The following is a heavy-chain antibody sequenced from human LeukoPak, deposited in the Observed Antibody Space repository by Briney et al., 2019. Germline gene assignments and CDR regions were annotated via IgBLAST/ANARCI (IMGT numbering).Heavy chain of an antibody. V-gene: IGHV5-51*01. CDR1: GYSFTSYW. Sequence: KNGESLKISCKGSGYSFTSYWIGWVRQMPGKGLEWMGIIYPGDSDTRYSPSFQGQVTISADKSISTAYLQWSSLKASDTAMYYCARHLEAYYDSSGSNWFDPWGQGTLVTVSS. CDR3: ARHLEAYYDSSGSNWFDP. D-gene: IGHD3-22*01. CDR2: IYPGDSDT. J-gene: IGHJ5*02.